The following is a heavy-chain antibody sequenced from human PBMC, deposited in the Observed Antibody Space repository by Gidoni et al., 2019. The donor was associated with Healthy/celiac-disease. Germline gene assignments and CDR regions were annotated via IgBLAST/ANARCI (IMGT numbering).Heavy chain of an antibody. CDR3: ARDMHYYDSSGGYYFDF. D-gene: IGHD3-22*01. V-gene: IGHV3-21*01. Sequence: VQLVESGGALVKAGGSLRLHCAAPGCLVSSHTMSWARQAPGMGLESVSSISSSSSYIDYADSVKGLFTISRDNAKNSLYLQMNGLRAEDTAGYYCARDMHYYDSSGGYYFDFWGQGTLVTVSS. CDR1: GCLVSSHT. CDR2: ISSSSSYI. J-gene: IGHJ4*02.